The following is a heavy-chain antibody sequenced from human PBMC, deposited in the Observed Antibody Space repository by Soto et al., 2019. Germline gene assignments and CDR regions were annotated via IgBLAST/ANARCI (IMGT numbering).Heavy chain of an antibody. CDR2: ISSSSSYI. CDR3: ARDQPGYSYGYGLGY. V-gene: IGHV3-21*01. J-gene: IGHJ4*02. Sequence: EVQLVESGGGLVKPGGSLRLSCAASGCTFSSCSMNWVRQAPGKGLEWVSSISSSSSYIYYADSVKGRFTISRDNAKNSLYLQMNSLRAEDTAVYYWARDQPGYSYGYGLGYWGQGTLVTVSS. D-gene: IGHD5-18*01. CDR1: GCTFSSCS.